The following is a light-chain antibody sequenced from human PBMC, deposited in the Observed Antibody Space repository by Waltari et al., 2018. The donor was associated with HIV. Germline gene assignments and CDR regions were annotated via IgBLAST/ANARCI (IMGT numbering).Light chain of an antibody. V-gene: IGLV2-14*01. CDR2: EVS. CDR3: SSYTSSSTWV. Sequence: QSALTQPASVSGSPGQSITISCTGTSSDVGGYNYVSWYQHHPGKAPKLMIYEVSKLPSGVPNRFAGTKSSNAASLTISGLQAEDEADYYCSSYTSSSTWVFGGGTKLTVL. J-gene: IGLJ3*02. CDR1: SSDVGGYNY.